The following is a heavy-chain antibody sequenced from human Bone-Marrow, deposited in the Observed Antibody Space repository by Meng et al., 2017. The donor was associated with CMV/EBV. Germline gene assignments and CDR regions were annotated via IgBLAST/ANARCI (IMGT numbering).Heavy chain of an antibody. J-gene: IGHJ4*02. CDR1: GFTFSSYA. Sequence: GESLKISCAASGFTFSSYAMHWVRQAPGKGLEWVAVISYDGSNKYYADSVKGRFTISRDNSKNTLYLQMNSLRAEDTAVYYCATRMGTGYTSDWGQGTLVTVSS. D-gene: IGHD6-19*01. V-gene: IGHV3-30-3*01. CDR3: ATRMGTGYTSD. CDR2: ISYDGSNK.